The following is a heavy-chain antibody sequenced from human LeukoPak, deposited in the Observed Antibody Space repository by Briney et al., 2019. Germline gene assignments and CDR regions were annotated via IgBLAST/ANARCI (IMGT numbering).Heavy chain of an antibody. Sequence: GGSLRLSCAASGFTFDDYAMHWVRQAPGKGLEWVANIKQDESEKYYVDSVKGRFTISRDNAKNSLYLQMNSLRAEDTAVYYCARRDLNLGIAAAQYFQHWGQGTLVTVSS. CDR3: ARRDLNLGIAAAQYFQH. V-gene: IGHV3-7*01. CDR2: IKQDESEK. D-gene: IGHD6-13*01. J-gene: IGHJ1*01. CDR1: GFTFDDYA.